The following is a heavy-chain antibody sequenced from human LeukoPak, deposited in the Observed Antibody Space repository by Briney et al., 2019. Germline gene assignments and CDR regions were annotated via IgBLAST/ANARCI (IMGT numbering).Heavy chain of an antibody. CDR3: ARGRYCSADICSGGDAFDI. J-gene: IGHJ3*02. Sequence: SETLSLTCTVSGGSINNYYWSWLRQPAGKGIEWLGRIYTRGSTNYHPSLKSRVTMSVDTSKNQFSLKLSSVTAADTAVYYCARGRYCSADICSGGDAFDIWGQGTMVSVSS. CDR2: IYTRGST. CDR1: GGSINNYY. D-gene: IGHD2-15*01. V-gene: IGHV4-4*07.